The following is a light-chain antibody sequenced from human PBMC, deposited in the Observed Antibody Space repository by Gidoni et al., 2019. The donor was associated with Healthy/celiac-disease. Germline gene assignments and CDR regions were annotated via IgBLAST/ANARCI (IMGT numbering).Light chain of an antibody. CDR3: QRSSNWS. J-gene: IGKJ3*01. Sequence: EIVSTQSLATLSLSPRERAPLSCRASQSVSSYLAWYQRKPGQAPRHLIYSASNRATGIPTRFSGRRAGTDFKLTSSSLEPEDFAVYYCQRSSNWSFXPXTKVEIK. V-gene: IGKV3-11*01. CDR1: QSVSSY. CDR2: SAS.